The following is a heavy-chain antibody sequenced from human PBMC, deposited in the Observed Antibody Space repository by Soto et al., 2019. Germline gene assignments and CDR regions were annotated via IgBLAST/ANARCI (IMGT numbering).Heavy chain of an antibody. V-gene: IGHV1-69*02. Sequence: SVKVSCKASGGTFSSYTISWVRQAPGQGLEWMGRIIPILGIANYAQKLQGRVTITSDTSTSTAYMELRSLRSDDTVVYYCAMRPYDCLTGYYRFDPWGQGTQVSVSS. CDR2: IIPILGIA. J-gene: IGHJ5*01. CDR1: GGTFSSYT. CDR3: AMRPYDCLTGYYRFDP. D-gene: IGHD3-9*01.